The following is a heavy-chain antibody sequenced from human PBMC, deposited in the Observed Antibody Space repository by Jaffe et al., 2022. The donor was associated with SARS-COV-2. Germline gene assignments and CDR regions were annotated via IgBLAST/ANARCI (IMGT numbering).Heavy chain of an antibody. CDR2: ISWNSGSI. J-gene: IGHJ6*03. CDR1: GFTFDDYA. V-gene: IGHV3-9*01. CDR3: AKGPRSPENRAVTLDAFYYMDV. D-gene: IGHD6-19*01. Sequence: EVQLVESGGGLVQPGRSLRLSCAASGFTFDDYAMHWVRQAPGKGLEWVSGISWNSGSIGYADSVKGRFTISRDNAKNSLYLQMNSLRAEDTALYYCAKGPRSPENRAVTLDAFYYMDVWGKGTTVTVS.